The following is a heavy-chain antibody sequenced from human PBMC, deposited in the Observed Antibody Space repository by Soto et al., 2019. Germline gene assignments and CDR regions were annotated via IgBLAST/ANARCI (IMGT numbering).Heavy chain of an antibody. CDR1: RYTFTSYG. Sequence: GXSEKVSFRASRYTFTSYGISWVRQAPGQGLEWMGWISAYNGNTNYAQKLQGRVTMTTDTSTSTAYMELRSLRSDDTAVYYCARPYYYDSSGYPGDSYGMDVWGQGTTVTVSS. V-gene: IGHV1-18*04. CDR2: ISAYNGNT. J-gene: IGHJ6*02. CDR3: ARPYYYDSSGYPGDSYGMDV. D-gene: IGHD3-22*01.